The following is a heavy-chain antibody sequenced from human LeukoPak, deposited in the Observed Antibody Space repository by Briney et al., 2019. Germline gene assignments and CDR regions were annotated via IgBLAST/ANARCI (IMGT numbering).Heavy chain of an antibody. D-gene: IGHD2-15*01. CDR3: ARQGQDVVVVAATMIGDYGDYRDGYYYYGMDV. J-gene: IGHJ6*02. CDR2: IYPLDSDT. V-gene: IGHV5-51*01. Sequence: GESLKISCKASGYIFTNYWIGWWRQMPGKGLEWRGIIYPLDSDTRYAPSFQGQVTVSADKSISTAYLQWSSLKASDTAMYYCARQGQDVVVVAATMIGDYGDYRDGYYYYGMDVWGQGTTVTVSS. CDR1: GYIFTNYW.